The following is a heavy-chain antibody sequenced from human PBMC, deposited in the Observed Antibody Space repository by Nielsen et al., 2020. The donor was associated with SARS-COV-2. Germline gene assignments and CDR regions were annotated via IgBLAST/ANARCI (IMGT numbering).Heavy chain of an antibody. D-gene: IGHD3-22*01. CDR1: GFTFSSYE. J-gene: IGHJ4*02. Sequence: GGSLRLSCAASGFTFSSYEMNWVRQAPGKGLEWVSYISSSSSYIYYADSVKGRFTISRDNAKNSLYLQMNSLRAEDTAVYYCARVHDSSGYYLDYWGQGTLVTVSS. V-gene: IGHV3-21*05. CDR2: ISSSSSYI. CDR3: ARVHDSSGYYLDY.